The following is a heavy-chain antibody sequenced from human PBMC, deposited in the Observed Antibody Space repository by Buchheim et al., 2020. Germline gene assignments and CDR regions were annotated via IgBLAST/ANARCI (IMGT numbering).Heavy chain of an antibody. D-gene: IGHD3-3*01. CDR3: AKDLFAGYDFWSGYYKYYYYGMDV. Sequence: EVQLVESGGGLVQPGGSLRLSCAASGFTFSSYAMSWVRQAPEKGLEWVSAISGSGGSTYYADSVKGRFTISRDNSKNTLYLQMNSLRAEDTAVYYCAKDLFAGYDFWSGYYKYYYYGMDVWGQGTT. CDR1: GFTFSSYA. CDR2: ISGSGGST. V-gene: IGHV3-23*04. J-gene: IGHJ6*02.